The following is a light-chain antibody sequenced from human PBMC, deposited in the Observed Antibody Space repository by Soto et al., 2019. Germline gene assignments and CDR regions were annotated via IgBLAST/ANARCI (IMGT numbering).Light chain of an antibody. CDR1: QSVSSS. J-gene: IGKJ1*01. CDR2: DAS. CDR3: QQRSNWPPTWT. V-gene: IGKV3-11*01. Sequence: EIVFTQSPATLSLAPGERVTLSCRASQSVSSSLAWYQQKPGQAPSLLIYDASNRATGIQARFSGGGSGTDFTLTIRSLEPEDFAVYYCQQRSNWPPTWTFGQGTKVEIK.